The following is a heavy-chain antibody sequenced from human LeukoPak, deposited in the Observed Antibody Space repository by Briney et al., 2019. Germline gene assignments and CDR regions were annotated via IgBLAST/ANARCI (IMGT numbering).Heavy chain of an antibody. CDR1: GYTFTSYD. CDR2: MNPNSGNT. V-gene: IGHV1-8*03. J-gene: IGHJ3*02. CDR3: ARDYGDYGFDI. D-gene: IGHD4-17*01. Sequence: GASVKVSCKASGYTFTSYDINWVRQATGQGLEWMGWMNPNSGNTSYAQKFQGRVTITRNTSISTAYMELSSLRSEDTAVYYCARDYGDYGFDIWGQGTMVTVSS.